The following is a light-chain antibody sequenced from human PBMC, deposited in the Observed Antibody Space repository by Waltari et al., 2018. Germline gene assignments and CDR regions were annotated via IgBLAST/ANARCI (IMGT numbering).Light chain of an antibody. V-gene: IGKV3-15*01. CDR1: QSVSRN. Sequence: EIVMTQSPATLSVSPGERATLSCRASQSVSRNLAWYQQKPGQAPRLLIYGASTRATGIPARFSGSGSGTEFTLTISSLQSEDFAVYYCQQYNNWPPNTFGQGTKLEI. CDR3: QQYNNWPPNT. CDR2: GAS. J-gene: IGKJ2*01.